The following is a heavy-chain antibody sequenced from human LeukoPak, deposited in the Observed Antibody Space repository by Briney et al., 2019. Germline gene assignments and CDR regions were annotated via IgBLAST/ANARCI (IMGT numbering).Heavy chain of an antibody. CDR3: ATRSIAAAGTYFQH. CDR1: GYTLTELS. V-gene: IGHV1-24*01. D-gene: IGHD6-13*01. J-gene: IGHJ1*01. CDR2: FDPEDGET. Sequence: ASVKVSCKVSGYTLTELSMHSVRQAPGKGLEWMGGFDPEDGETIYAQKFQGRVTMTEDTSTDTAYMELSSLRSEDTAVYYCATRSIAAAGTYFQHWGQGTLVTVSS.